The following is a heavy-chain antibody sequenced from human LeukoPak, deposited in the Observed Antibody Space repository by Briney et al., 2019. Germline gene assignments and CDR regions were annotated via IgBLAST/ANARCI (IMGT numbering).Heavy chain of an antibody. V-gene: IGHV1-2*02. J-gene: IGHJ4*02. CDR1: GYTFTGYY. CDR3: ASVTYSDYDDFDS. CDR2: INPNSGGT. Sequence: GASVKVSCKASGYTFTGYYMHWVRQAPGQGLEWMGWINPNSGGTNYAQKFQGRVTMTRDTSISTAYMELSGLTSDDTAVYYCASVTYSDYDDFDSWGQGTLVTVSS. D-gene: IGHD3-22*01.